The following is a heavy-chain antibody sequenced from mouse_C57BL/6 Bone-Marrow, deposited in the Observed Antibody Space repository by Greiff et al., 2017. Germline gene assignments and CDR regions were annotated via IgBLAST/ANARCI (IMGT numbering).Heavy chain of an antibody. Sequence: EVKLVESGGGLVQPGGPLNPSCAALGFTSSANGLAWVRRAPGKGLEWLAFFSNLHFVIYYADPVTGRFTISRENAKNTLYLEMSSLRSEDTAMYYCARHFWDVHGYYAMDYWGQGTSVTVSS. CDR3: ARHFWDVHGYYAMDY. J-gene: IGHJ4*01. CDR1: GFTSSANG. CDR2: FSNLHFVI. V-gene: IGHV5-15*01. D-gene: IGHD4-1*01.